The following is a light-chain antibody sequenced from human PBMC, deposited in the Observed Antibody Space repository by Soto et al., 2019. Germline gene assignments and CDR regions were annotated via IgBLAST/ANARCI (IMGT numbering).Light chain of an antibody. J-gene: IGKJ3*01. V-gene: IGKV3D-15*01. CDR3: PHYSYSPPAV. CDR1: QSISSK. CDR2: SAS. Sequence: EIVMTQSPATLSVSPGERATLSCRASQSISSKLAWYQQKPGQAPRLLIYSASTRATGIPARFSGSGSATASTLTISCLQSEDFAVYYCPHYSYSPPAVVGPGTKVDIK.